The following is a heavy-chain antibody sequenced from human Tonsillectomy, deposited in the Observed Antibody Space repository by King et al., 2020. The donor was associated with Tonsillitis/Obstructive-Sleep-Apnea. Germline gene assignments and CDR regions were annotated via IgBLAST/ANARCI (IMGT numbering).Heavy chain of an antibody. D-gene: IGHD3-3*01. V-gene: IGHV3-15*01. CDR2: IKSKTDGGTT. CDR1: GFTFSNAW. CDR3: TTEEERITIFVVVIMVDY. Sequence: VQLVESGGGLVKPGGSLRLSCAASGFTFSNAWMSWVRQAPGKGLEWVGCIKSKTDGGTTDYAAPVKGRFTISRDDSKNTLYLQMTSLKTEDTAVYYCTTEEERITIFVVVIMVDYWGQGTLVTVSS. J-gene: IGHJ4*02.